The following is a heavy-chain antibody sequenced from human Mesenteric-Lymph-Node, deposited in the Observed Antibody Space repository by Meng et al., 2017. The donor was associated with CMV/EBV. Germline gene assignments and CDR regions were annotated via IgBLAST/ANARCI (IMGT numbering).Heavy chain of an antibody. CDR2: IYRGGTT. V-gene: IGHV3-53*01. D-gene: IGHD5-12*01. CDR3: ARFLEAGYPVFDY. Sequence: GGSLRLSCAASGFSVSSKYMSWVRQAPGKGLEWVSVIYRGGTTYYADSVKGRFTISRDNSKNSLYLQMNSLRAEDTAVYYCARFLEAGYPVFDYWGQGALVTVSS. J-gene: IGHJ4*02. CDR1: GFSVSSKY.